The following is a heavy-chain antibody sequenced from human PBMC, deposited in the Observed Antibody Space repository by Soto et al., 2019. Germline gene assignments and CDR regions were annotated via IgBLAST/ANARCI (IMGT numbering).Heavy chain of an antibody. D-gene: IGHD2-15*01. J-gene: IGHJ6*02. V-gene: IGHV3-33*01. Sequence: QVQLVESGGCVVQPGRSLRLSCAASGFTFSNNGMHWVRQAPGKGLEWVAVIWYDGINKYYADSVKGRFIISRDNSKNTVYLQMNSLRAEDTAVYYCARDRVQMVDGLDVWGQGTTVTVSS. CDR3: ARDRVQMVDGLDV. CDR1: GFTFSNNG. CDR2: IWYDGINK.